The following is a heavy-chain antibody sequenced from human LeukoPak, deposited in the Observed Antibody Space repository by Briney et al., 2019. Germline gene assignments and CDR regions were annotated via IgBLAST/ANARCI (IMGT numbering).Heavy chain of an antibody. D-gene: IGHD2-2*01. J-gene: IGHJ4*02. Sequence: GGSLRLSCAASGFTFDDYAMHWVRQAPGKGLEWVSGISWNSGSIGYADSVKGRFTISRDNAKNSLYLQMNSLRAEDMALYYCAKGGVVVVPAAEVDYFDYWGQGTLVTASS. CDR3: AKGGVVVVPAAEVDYFDY. V-gene: IGHV3-9*03. CDR1: GFTFDDYA. CDR2: ISWNSGSI.